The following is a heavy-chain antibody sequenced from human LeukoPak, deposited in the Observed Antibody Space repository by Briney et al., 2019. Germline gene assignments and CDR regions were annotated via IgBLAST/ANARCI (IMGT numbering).Heavy chain of an antibody. CDR1: GGSISSGSYY. CDR3: ARWGGSRWGNWFDP. Sequence: MTSQTLSLTCTVSGGSISSGSYYWSWIRQPAGKGLEWIGRIYTSGSTNYNPSLKSRVTISVDTSKDQFSLKLSSVTAADTAVYYCARWGGSRWGNWFDPWGQGTLVTVSS. V-gene: IGHV4-61*02. D-gene: IGHD2-2*01. CDR2: IYTSGST. J-gene: IGHJ5*02.